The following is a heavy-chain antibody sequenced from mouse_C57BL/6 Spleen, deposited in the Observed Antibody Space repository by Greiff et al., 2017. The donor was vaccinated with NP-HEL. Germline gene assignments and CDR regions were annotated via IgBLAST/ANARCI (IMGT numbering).Heavy chain of an antibody. CDR3: TRYSTYYFDY. Sequence: EVQGVESGAELVRPGASVKLSCTASGFNIKDDYMHWVKQRPEQGLEWIGWIDPENGDTEYASKFQGKATITADTSSNTAYLQLSSLTSEDTAVYYCTRYSTYYFDYWGQGTTLTVSS. CDR2: IDPENGDT. J-gene: IGHJ2*01. CDR1: GFNIKDDY. V-gene: IGHV14-4*01. D-gene: IGHD2-5*01.